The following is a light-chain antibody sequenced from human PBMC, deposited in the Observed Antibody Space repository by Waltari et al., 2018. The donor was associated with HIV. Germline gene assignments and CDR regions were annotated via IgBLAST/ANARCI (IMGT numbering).Light chain of an antibody. J-gene: IGLJ2*01. CDR2: EVS. Sequence: QSALTQPPSASGSPGQSVTISCTGTSRDVGGYNYVSWYQQHPGKAPKLLIAEVSKRPSGVPDRFSGSKSGITASLTVSGLQAEDEADYYCSSYAGSINVLFGGGTKLAVL. CDR3: SSYAGSINVL. CDR1: SRDVGGYNY. V-gene: IGLV2-8*01.